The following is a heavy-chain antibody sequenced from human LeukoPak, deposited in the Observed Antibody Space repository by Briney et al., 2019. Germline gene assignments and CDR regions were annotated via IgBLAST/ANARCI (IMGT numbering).Heavy chain of an antibody. J-gene: IGHJ3*02. D-gene: IGHD2-2*01. V-gene: IGHV4-4*09. Sequence: SETLSLTCTVSGSISSYYWSWIRQPPGKGLEWIGYIYTSGSTNYNPSLKSRITISVDTSKNQFSLDLSSVTAADTAVYYCARQKCTSTSCLTKNAFDIWGQGTMVTVSS. CDR3: ARQKCTSTSCLTKNAFDI. CDR1: GSISSYY. CDR2: IYTSGST.